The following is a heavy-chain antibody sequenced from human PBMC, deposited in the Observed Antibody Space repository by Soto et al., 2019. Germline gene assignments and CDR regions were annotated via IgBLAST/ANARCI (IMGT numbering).Heavy chain of an antibody. CDR1: GYTFTSYG. Sequence: ASVKVSCKASGYTFTSYGISWVRQAPGQGLEGMGRISANDGNTSYAQKFQGRVTMTTDTSTSTVYMELSSLRSEDTAVYYCSRDRIAAAGMEYYYYGMDVWGQGTTVTVSS. CDR2: ISANDGNT. CDR3: SRDRIAAAGMEYYYYGMDV. V-gene: IGHV1-18*01. J-gene: IGHJ6*02. D-gene: IGHD6-13*01.